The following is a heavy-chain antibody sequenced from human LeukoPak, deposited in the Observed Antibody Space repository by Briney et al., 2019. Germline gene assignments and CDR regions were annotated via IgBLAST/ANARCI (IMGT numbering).Heavy chain of an antibody. CDR3: ARVLRYFDPLVGAFDY. Sequence: GSLRLSCAASGFTFSSYAMSWVRQAPGKGLEWVSAISGSGGSTYYADSVKGRFSISRDNSKNTLYLQMNSLRAEDTAVYYCARVLRYFDPLVGAFDYWDQGTLVTVSS. J-gene: IGHJ4*02. V-gene: IGHV3-23*01. CDR1: GFTFSSYA. CDR2: ISGSGGST. D-gene: IGHD3-9*01.